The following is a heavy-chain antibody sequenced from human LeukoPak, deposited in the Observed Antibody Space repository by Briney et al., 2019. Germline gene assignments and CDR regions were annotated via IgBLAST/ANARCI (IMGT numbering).Heavy chain of an antibody. Sequence: PSETLSLTCTVSRVSISTYYWHWIRQPPGKGLEWIVSIVYTGDTNHNPSLNGRVSISVDTSNNQFSLRLTSVTPADTAIYYCARGGSLVEWSFDYWGQGHLVTVSS. CDR1: RVSISTYY. D-gene: IGHD3-3*01. CDR3: ARGGSLVEWSFDY. CDR2: IVYTGDT. V-gene: IGHV4-59*01. J-gene: IGHJ4*02.